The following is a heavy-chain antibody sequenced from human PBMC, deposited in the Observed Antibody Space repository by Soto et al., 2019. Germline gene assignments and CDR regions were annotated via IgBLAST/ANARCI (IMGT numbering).Heavy chain of an antibody. D-gene: IGHD3-10*01. J-gene: IGHJ4*02. CDR2: IKQDGSEI. Sequence: EVQLVESGGGLVQPGGSLRLSCAASGFTFSSRWMNWVRHVPGKGLEWVANIKQDGSEIHYVDSVKGGFTISRDNAKNSLYLPMNSLSVEDTAVYHCVRSSGWTGDFWGQGILVTVSS. V-gene: IGHV3-7*04. CDR3: VRSSGWTGDF. CDR1: GFTFSSRW.